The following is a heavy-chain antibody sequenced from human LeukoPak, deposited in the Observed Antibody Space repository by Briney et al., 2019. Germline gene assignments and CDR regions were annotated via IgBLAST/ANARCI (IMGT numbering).Heavy chain of an antibody. D-gene: IGHD6-19*01. CDR2: IYYSGST. V-gene: IGHV4-59*01. CDR1: GGSFSGYY. CDR3: ARGYSSGWYVGWFDP. J-gene: IGHJ5*02. Sequence: SETLSLTCAVYGGSFSGYYWSWIRQPPGKGLEWIGYIYYSGSTNYNPSLKSRVTISVDTSKNQFSLKLSSVTAADTAVYYCARGYSSGWYVGWFDPWGQGTLVTVSS.